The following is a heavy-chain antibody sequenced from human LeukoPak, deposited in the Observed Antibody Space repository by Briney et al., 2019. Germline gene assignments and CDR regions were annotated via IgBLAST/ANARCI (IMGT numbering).Heavy chain of an antibody. D-gene: IGHD1-26*01. V-gene: IGHV3-30*02. J-gene: IGHJ6*03. CDR3: ATGNRLVGARAGYYYYMDV. Sequence: GGSLRLSCAASGFIFSDYVMNWLRQAPGRGLEWVAYIRYDGSHKYYIDSVKGRFTISRDNSKNTLYLQMNSLRAEDTAVYYCATGNRLVGARAGYYYYMDVWGKGTTVTVSS. CDR1: GFIFSDYV. CDR2: IRYDGSHK.